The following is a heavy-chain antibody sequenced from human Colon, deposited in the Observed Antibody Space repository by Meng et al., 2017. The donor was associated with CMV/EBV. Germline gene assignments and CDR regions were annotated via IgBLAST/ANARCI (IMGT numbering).Heavy chain of an antibody. CDR2: IYYSGST. D-gene: IGHD3-22*01. V-gene: IGHV4-39*07. CDR3: ARGYYDSSGYTPASLLFDY. CDR1: GGSISSSSYY. J-gene: IGHJ4*02. Sequence: SETLSLTCTVSGGSISSSSYYWGWIRQPPGKGREWIGSIYYSGSTYYHPSLKSRVTISVDTSKNQFSLKLSSVTAADTAVYYCARGYYDSSGYTPASLLFDYWGQGTLVTVSS.